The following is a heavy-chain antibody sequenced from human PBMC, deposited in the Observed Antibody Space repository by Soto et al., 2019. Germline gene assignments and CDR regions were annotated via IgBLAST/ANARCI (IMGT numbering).Heavy chain of an antibody. J-gene: IGHJ4*02. CDR1: GFTFSAYG. V-gene: IGHV3-33*08. CDR3: ARDQLDRLKPRETRYFDR. CDR2: IWYDGSRK. D-gene: IGHD3-3*01. Sequence: GGSLRLSFAASGFTFSAYGMHWVRHAPVKGLEWVAVIWYDGSRKFYADFVEGRFTISRDNSKNTLFLRMNSLSADDTAVYYCARDQLDRLKPRETRYFDRWGQGTMVTVSS.